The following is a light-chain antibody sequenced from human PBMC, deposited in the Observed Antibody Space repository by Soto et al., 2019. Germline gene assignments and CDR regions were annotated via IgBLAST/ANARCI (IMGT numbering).Light chain of an antibody. V-gene: IGKV1-33*01. J-gene: IGKJ4*01. CDR3: QQYDTLLT. Sequence: DIQMPQSPSSLSASVGDRVTITCQASQDISNYLNWYQQKPGKAPKLLIYDASNLETGVPSRFSGSGSGTDFTFTISSLQPEDIATYYCQQYDTLLTFGGGTKVDI. CDR1: QDISNY. CDR2: DAS.